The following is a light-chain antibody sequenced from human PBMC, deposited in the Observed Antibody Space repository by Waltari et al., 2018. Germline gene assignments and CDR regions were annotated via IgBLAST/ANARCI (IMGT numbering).Light chain of an antibody. Sequence: EIVLTQSPATLSLSPGERATLDCRASQTVRSYLAWYQQRPGQTPRLLIFDASSRATGISAKFSGSGSGTDFTLTVSNLEPEDFAVYYCQQRSNWPYTFGQGTRVEIK. CDR3: QQRSNWPYT. CDR1: QTVRSY. CDR2: DAS. J-gene: IGKJ2*01. V-gene: IGKV3-11*01.